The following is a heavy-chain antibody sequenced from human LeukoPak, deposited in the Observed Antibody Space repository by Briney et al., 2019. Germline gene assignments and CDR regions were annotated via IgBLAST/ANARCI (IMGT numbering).Heavy chain of an antibody. Sequence: GGSLRLSCAASGFAFSSYNMNWVRQAPGKGLEGGSYISDSSTTIYYADSVKGRFTISRGNAKNSLYLKMNSLRAEDTAVSYSARDRGGAYDFWSGYYTGYFDYWGQGTLVPVSS. CDR1: GFAFSSYN. CDR3: ARDRGGAYDFWSGYYTGYFDY. CDR2: ISDSSTTI. V-gene: IGHV3-48*01. D-gene: IGHD3-3*01. J-gene: IGHJ4*02.